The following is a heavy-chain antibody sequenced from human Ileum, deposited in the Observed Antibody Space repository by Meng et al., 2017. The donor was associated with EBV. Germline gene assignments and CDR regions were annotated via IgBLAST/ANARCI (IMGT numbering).Heavy chain of an antibody. CDR2: INTGNGET. D-gene: IGHD6-19*01. Sequence: QVQLVQSGAENKQPGATVEVTCKASGYTFTSYAMNWVRQAPGQRLEWMGWINTGNGETKYSQKFQGRVTLTRDTSASTAYMELSSLRSEDTAVYYCASRPGIAVAGFDYWGQGTLVTVSS. CDR3: ASRPGIAVAGFDY. J-gene: IGHJ4*02. V-gene: IGHV1-3*04. CDR1: GYTFTSYA.